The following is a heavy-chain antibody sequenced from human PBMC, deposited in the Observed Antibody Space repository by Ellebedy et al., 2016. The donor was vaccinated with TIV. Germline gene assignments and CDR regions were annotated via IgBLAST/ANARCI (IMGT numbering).Heavy chain of an antibody. D-gene: IGHD1-26*01. Sequence: GESLKISXKASGYSFTLFWITWVRKMPGKGLEWMGRIDPGDPSGSYTTYGPSFQGHATISFDTSITTAYLQWSSLKASDTAMYYCARHELGSNAAFDYWGQGTLVTVSS. CDR2: IDPGDPSGSYT. CDR3: ARHELGSNAAFDY. J-gene: IGHJ4*02. CDR1: GYSFTLFW. V-gene: IGHV5-10-1*01.